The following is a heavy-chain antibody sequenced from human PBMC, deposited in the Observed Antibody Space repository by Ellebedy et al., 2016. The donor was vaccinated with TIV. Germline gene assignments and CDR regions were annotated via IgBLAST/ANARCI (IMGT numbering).Heavy chain of an antibody. J-gene: IGHJ6*02. CDR3: ARDRTWDDFWRVYGMDV. Sequence: ASVKVSXXASGYTFTGYYMHWVRQAPGQGLEWMGWINPNSGGTNYAQKFQGRVTMTRDTSISTAYMELRSLRSDDTAVYYCARDRTWDDFWRVYGMDVWGQGTTVTVSS. V-gene: IGHV1-2*02. CDR1: GYTFTGYY. CDR2: INPNSGGT. D-gene: IGHD3-3*01.